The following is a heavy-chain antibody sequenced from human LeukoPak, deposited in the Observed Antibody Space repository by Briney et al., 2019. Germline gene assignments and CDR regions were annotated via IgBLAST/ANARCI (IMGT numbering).Heavy chain of an antibody. CDR2: IWYDGSNK. J-gene: IGHJ5*02. CDR1: GFTFSSYG. Sequence: GGSLRLSCAASGFTFSSYGMHWVRQAPGKGLEWVTVIWYDGSNKYYADSVKGRFTVSRDNSKNTLYLQMNSLRAEDTAVYYCARGEDILTGYWFAWFDPWGQGTLVTVSA. CDR3: ARGEDILTGYWFAWFDP. D-gene: IGHD3-9*01. V-gene: IGHV3-33*01.